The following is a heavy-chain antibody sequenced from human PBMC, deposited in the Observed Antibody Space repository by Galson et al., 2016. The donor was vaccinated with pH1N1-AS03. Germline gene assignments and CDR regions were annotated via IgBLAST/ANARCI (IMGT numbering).Heavy chain of an antibody. CDR3: ATYGSGSRGGFDY. J-gene: IGHJ4*02. CDR1: GYTFSRYY. D-gene: IGHD3-10*01. V-gene: IGHV1-46*01. CDR2: IDPSIGST. Sequence: SVKVSCKASGYTFSRYYMHWMRQAPGQGPEWMGVIDPSIGSTTYAQKFQGRVTMTRDTAPTTAYMELSSLRADDTAVYYCATYGSGSRGGFDYWGQGALITVSS.